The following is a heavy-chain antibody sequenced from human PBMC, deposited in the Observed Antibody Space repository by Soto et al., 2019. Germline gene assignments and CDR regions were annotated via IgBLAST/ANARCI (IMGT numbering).Heavy chain of an antibody. Sequence: GGSLRLSCAASGFTFSSYGMHWVRQAPGKGLEWVAVISYDGSNKYYADSVKGRFTISRDNSKNTLYLQMNSLRAEDTAVYYCAKVHDYSNYFDYWGQGTLVTVSS. D-gene: IGHD4-4*01. CDR1: GFTFSSYG. CDR3: AKVHDYSNYFDY. J-gene: IGHJ4*02. V-gene: IGHV3-30*18. CDR2: ISYDGSNK.